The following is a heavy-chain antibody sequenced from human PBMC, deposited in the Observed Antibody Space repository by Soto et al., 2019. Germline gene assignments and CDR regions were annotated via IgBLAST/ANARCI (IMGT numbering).Heavy chain of an antibody. Sequence: GESLKISCKGSGYSFTSYWIGWVRQMPAKGLEWMGIIYPGDSDTRYSPSFQGQVTISADKSISTAYLQWSSLKASDTAMYYCATGTAHYGSGSPFDCWGQGTLVTVSS. V-gene: IGHV5-51*01. CDR2: IYPGDSDT. D-gene: IGHD3-10*01. CDR3: ATGTAHYGSGSPFDC. CDR1: GYSFTSYW. J-gene: IGHJ4*02.